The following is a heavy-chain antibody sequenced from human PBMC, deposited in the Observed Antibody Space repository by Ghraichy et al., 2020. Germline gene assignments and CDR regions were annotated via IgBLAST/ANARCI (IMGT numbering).Heavy chain of an antibody. CDR3: AREYAFDI. CDR2: ISSSSSYI. Sequence: GESLNISCAASGFTFSSYSMNWVRQAPGKGLEWVSSISSSSSYIYYADSVKGRFTISRDNAKNSLYLQMNSLRAEDTAVYYCAREYAFDIWGQGQWSPSLQ. J-gene: IGHJ3*02. CDR1: GFTFSSYS. V-gene: IGHV3-21*01.